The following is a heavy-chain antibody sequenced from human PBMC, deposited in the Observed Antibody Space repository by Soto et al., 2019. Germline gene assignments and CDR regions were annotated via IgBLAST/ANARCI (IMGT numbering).Heavy chain of an antibody. CDR3: ARVTLKAGNWFDP. V-gene: IGHV1-2*02. CDR1: GYTFTDYF. Sequence: GDSVKVSCKASGYTFTDYFIHWVRQAPGQGFEWMGWINPKSRGTNYAQKFQGRVTMTRDTSNSTAYMELRGLTSDDTAVYYCARVTLKAGNWFDPWGQGTQVTV. J-gene: IGHJ5*02. CDR2: INPKSRGT.